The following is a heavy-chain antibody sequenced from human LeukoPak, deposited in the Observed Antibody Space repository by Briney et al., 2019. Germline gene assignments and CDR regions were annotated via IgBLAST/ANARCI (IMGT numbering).Heavy chain of an antibody. D-gene: IGHD7-27*01. V-gene: IGHV4-59*01. CDR3: ARSALGVFDF. Sequence: PSETLSLTCTVSGGSISSYYWSWIRQPPGKGLEWIGYIYYSGSTNYNPSLKSRVTISIDTSKNQFSLKLNSVTAADTAVYYCARSALGVFDFWGQGTLVTVSS. J-gene: IGHJ4*02. CDR1: GGSISSYY. CDR2: IYYSGST.